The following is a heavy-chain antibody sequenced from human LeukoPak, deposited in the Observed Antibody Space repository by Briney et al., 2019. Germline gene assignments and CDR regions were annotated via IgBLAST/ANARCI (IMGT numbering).Heavy chain of an antibody. CDR1: NGSISSDTYF. CDR2: MSSSGIS. J-gene: IGHJ4*02. D-gene: IGHD3-3*01. Sequence: SETLSLTCTVSNGSISSDTYFWSWIRQPAGKGLEWIGRMSSSGISTYSPSLKSRVTISVDTSKNQFSLKLSSVTAADTAVYYCARVSYDFWSGYNWGQGTLVTVSS. CDR3: ARVSYDFWSGYN. V-gene: IGHV4-61*02.